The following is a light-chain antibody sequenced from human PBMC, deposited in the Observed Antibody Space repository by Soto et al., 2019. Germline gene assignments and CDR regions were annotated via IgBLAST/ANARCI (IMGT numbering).Light chain of an antibody. CDR2: TAS. J-gene: IGKJ3*01. CDR1: QSITNY. V-gene: IGKV1-39*01. CDR3: QQSYRTPFT. Sequence: DIRMTQSPSSLSASVGDRVSITCRSSQSITNYLNWYQQKPGKPPKLLMYTASTLQSGVPSRFSGSGSGTDFTLTISSLQPEDFATYFCQQSYRTPFTFGPGTKVDIK.